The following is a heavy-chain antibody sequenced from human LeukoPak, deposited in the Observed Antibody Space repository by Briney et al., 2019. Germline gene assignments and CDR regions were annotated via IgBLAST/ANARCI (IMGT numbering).Heavy chain of an antibody. D-gene: IGHD3-3*01. CDR2: ISGSGGST. J-gene: IGHJ4*02. CDR1: GFTFSSYA. Sequence: PGVSLRLSCAASGFTFSSYAMSWVRQAPGKGLEWVSAISGSGGSTYYADSVKGRFTISRDNSKNTLYLQMNSLRAEDTAVYYCAKTRVSRTYDFWSGTDYWGQGTLVTVSS. CDR3: AKTRVSRTYDFWSGTDY. V-gene: IGHV3-23*01.